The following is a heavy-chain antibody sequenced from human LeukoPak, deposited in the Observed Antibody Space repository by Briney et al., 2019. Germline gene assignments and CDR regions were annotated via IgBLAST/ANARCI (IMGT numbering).Heavy chain of an antibody. J-gene: IGHJ6*03. CDR3: ARGRWWFAGRPPHYMDV. V-gene: IGHV4-39*07. CDR2: FEYGGST. Sequence: LETLSLTCTVSGGSISSSSYYWGWIRQAPGKGLEWIGSFEYGGSTYYNPSLKSRVTISVDTSKNQFSLKLSSVTAADTAVYYCARGRWWFAGRPPHYMDVWGKGTTVTVSS. D-gene: IGHD6-6*01. CDR1: GGSISSSSYY.